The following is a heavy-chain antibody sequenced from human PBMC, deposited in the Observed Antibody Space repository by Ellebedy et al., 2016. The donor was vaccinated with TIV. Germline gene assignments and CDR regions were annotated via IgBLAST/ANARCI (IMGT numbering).Heavy chain of an antibody. Sequence: GESLKISCAASGFTFSSYIMNWVRQAPGKGLEWVSSMSTNSTYIYYADSVKGRFTISRDNAKNTLFLQMNSLSAEDTAVYYCARPSTMTKPYYYGMDVWGQGTTVTVSS. J-gene: IGHJ6*02. CDR3: ARPSTMTKPYYYGMDV. CDR1: GFTFSSYI. V-gene: IGHV3-21*01. D-gene: IGHD4-17*01. CDR2: MSTNSTYI.